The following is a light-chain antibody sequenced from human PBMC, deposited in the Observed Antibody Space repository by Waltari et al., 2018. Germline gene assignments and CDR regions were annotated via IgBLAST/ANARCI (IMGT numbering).Light chain of an antibody. CDR2: WAS. CDR1: PSVLYSSNNKDY. Sequence: DIVMTQSPDSLAVSLGERATINCKSSPSVLYSSNNKDYLAWYQKKPGQPPKLLIYWASIRESGVPDRFSGSGSGTDFTLTISSLQAEDVAVYYCQQYYSNPQTFGQGTKLEIK. CDR3: QQYYSNPQT. V-gene: IGKV4-1*01. J-gene: IGKJ2*01.